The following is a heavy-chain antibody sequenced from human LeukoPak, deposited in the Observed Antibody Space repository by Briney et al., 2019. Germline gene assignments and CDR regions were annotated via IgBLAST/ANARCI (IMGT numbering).Heavy chain of an antibody. CDR1: GYTFTSYG. V-gene: IGHV1-18*01. Sequence: ASVKVSCKASGYTFTSYGISWVRQALGQGLEWMGWSSAYNGNTNYAQKVQGRVTMTTDTSTTTAYMELRSLRSDDTAVYYCARVQIVVVTGSYYPDAFDIWGQGTMVTVSS. CDR3: ARVQIVVVTGSYYPDAFDI. D-gene: IGHD2-21*02. CDR2: SSAYNGNT. J-gene: IGHJ3*02.